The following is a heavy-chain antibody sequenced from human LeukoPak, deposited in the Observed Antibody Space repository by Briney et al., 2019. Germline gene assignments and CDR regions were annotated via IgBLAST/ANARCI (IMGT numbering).Heavy chain of an antibody. CDR3: ARHSGYHSTMYLHY. J-gene: IGHJ4*02. CDR1: GGTFNSYA. CDR2: ITAIFRTT. Sequence: GASVKVSCKTSGGTFNSYAISWVRQAPGQGLEWMGGITAIFRTTNYAQKFQGRVTITADESMSTVYMELSSLRSEDTAVYYCARHSGYHSTMYLHYWGQGTLVTVSS. D-gene: IGHD3-22*01. V-gene: IGHV1-69*01.